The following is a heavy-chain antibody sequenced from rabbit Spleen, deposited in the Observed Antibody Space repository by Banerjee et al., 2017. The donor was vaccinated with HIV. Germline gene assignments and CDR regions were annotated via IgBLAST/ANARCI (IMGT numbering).Heavy chain of an antibody. CDR3: ARDRDYIYNFGYATFNL. Sequence: QQLVESGGGLVKPGASLTLTCTASGFSFSSGYDMSWVHQAPGKGLEWIGGIYTGDGSTYYATWVNGRFTISITSSTTVTLQMTSLTAADTATYFCARDRDYIYNFGYATFNLWGQGTLVTVS. CDR2: IYTGDGST. D-gene: IGHD6-1*01. J-gene: IGHJ4*01. V-gene: IGHV1S40*01. CDR1: GFSFSSGYD.